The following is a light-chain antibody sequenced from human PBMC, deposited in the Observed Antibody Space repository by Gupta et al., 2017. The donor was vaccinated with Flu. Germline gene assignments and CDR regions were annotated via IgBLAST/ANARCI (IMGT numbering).Light chain of an antibody. V-gene: IGLV3-21*02. CDR1: NIGSKS. Sequence: YVMTQPPSVAVAPGQTARITCGGNNIGSKSVHWYQQKPGQAPVLVVYDGSDRPSGIPERFSGSNSGNTATLTISRVEAGDEADYYCQVWFGSSEHPRVFGGGTKLTVL. CDR3: QVWFGSSEHPRV. J-gene: IGLJ3*02. CDR2: DGS.